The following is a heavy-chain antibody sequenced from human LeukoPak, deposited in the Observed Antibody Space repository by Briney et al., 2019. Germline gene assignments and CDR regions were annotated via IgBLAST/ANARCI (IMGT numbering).Heavy chain of an antibody. J-gene: IGHJ4*02. CDR2: IKHGGSEK. CDR3: ARGGRQWVAAGLRQFDD. CDR1: GFTFSSYW. D-gene: IGHD6-13*01. V-gene: IGHV3-7*03. Sequence: GGSLRLSCAASGFTFSSYWMSWVRQAPGQGLEWVANIKHGGSEKYYVDSVKGRFTISRDNAKNSLYLQMNSLRAEDTAVYYCARGGRQWVAAGLRQFDDWGKGTLVTVSS.